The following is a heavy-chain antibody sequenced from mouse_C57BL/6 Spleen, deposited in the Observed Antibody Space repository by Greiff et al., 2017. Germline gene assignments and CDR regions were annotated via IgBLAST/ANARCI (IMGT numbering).Heavy chain of an antibody. CDR3: ARGVWYYGSRNYAMDY. CDR1: GYAFSSYW. J-gene: IGHJ4*01. CDR2: IYPGDGDT. D-gene: IGHD1-1*01. V-gene: IGHV1-80*01. Sequence: QVQLKESGAELVKPGASVKISCKASGYAFSSYWMNWVKQRPGKGLEWIGQIYPGDGDTNYNGKFKGKATLTADKSSSTAYMQLSSLTSEDSAVYFCARGVWYYGSRNYAMDYWGQGTSVTVSS.